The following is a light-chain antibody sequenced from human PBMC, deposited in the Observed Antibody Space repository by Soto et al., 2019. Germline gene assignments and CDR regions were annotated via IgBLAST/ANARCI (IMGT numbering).Light chain of an antibody. V-gene: IGLV3-1*01. CDR1: KLGDKY. J-gene: IGLJ1*01. Sequence: SYELTQPPSVSVSPGQTATIPCSGDKLGDKYACWYQQKPGQSPVLVIYENNKRPSGIPERFSGYNSGNTATLTISGTQTMDEADSYFQTWDSSASYVFGTGTKVTVL. CDR2: ENN. CDR3: QTWDSSASYV.